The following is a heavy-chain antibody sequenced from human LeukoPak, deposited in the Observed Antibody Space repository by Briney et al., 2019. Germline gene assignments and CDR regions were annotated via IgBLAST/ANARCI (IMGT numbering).Heavy chain of an antibody. J-gene: IGHJ6*03. CDR2: IHYTGST. CDR1: GGPITVYH. V-gene: IGHV4-59*01. CDR3: ARLSRQFGELRYYYYYYMDV. Sequence: SETLSLTCSVSGGPITVYHWIWIRQPPGKGLEFIGYIHYTGSTNYNSSLTSRISISTDTSKNQFSLKMTSVTAADTAVYYSARLSRQFGELRYYYYYYMDVWGKGTTVTISS. D-gene: IGHD3-10*01.